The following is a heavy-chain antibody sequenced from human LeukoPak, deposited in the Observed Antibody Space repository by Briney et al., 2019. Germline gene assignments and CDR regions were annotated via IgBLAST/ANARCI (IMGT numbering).Heavy chain of an antibody. D-gene: IGHD1-1*01. V-gene: IGHV3-23*01. J-gene: IGHJ4*02. CDR3: VRDFSGHWTFDY. CDR1: GFTFSSYA. CDR2: ISGSGGST. Sequence: GGSLRLSCAASGFTFSSYAMSWVRQAPGKGLEWVSAISGSGGSTYYADSVKGRFTISRDNSKNTLYLQMDNLRAEDTAVYYCVRDFSGHWTFDYWGQGTLVTVSS.